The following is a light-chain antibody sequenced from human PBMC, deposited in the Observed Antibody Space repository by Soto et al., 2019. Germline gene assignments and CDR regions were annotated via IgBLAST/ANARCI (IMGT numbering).Light chain of an antibody. CDR2: DVI. V-gene: IGLV2-14*01. Sequence: QSALTHPASVSGSPGQSITISCTGTSSDVGGYNYVSWYQQHPGKAPKLMIYDVINRPSGVSNRFSGSKSGNTASLTISVLQSEDEADYYCRSYTSSSTVVFGGGTKLTVL. J-gene: IGLJ2*01. CDR1: SSDVGGYNY. CDR3: RSYTSSSTVV.